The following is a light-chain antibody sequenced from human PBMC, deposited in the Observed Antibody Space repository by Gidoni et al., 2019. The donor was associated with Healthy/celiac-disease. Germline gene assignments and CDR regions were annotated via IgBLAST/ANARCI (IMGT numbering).Light chain of an antibody. CDR2: GAS. J-gene: IGKJ1*01. CDR1: QSVSSSY. V-gene: IGKV3-20*01. CDR3: QQYGSSQT. Sequence: IVLTHSPGTLSLAPGERATLSCRASQSVSSSYLAWYQQKPGQAPRLLIYGASSRATGIPDRFSGSGSGTDFTLTISRLEPEDFAVYYCQQYGSSQTFGQGTKVEIK.